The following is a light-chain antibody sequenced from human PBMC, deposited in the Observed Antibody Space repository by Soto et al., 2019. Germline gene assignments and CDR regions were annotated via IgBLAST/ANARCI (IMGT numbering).Light chain of an antibody. J-gene: IGKJ5*01. CDR3: QQYYSTIT. Sequence: DIVLTQSPDSLAVSLGERATINCKSSQTVLYSSNNKNYLAWYQQRPGQPPKLLIYWASTRESGVPDRFSGSGSGTDFTLTISSLQAEDLAVYYCQQYYSTITFGQGTRLEI. V-gene: IGKV4-1*01. CDR1: QTVLYSSNNKNY. CDR2: WAS.